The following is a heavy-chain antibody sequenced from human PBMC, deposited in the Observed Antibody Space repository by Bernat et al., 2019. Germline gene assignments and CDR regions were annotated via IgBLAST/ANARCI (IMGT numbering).Heavy chain of an antibody. CDR2: INHSGST. CDR3: AREQTELFHDFWSGYEGRYYYFYYMDV. J-gene: IGHJ6*03. V-gene: IGHV4-34*01. Sequence: QVQLQQWGAGLLKPSETLSLTCGVYGGSFSNYSWSWIRQPPGKGLEWIGEINHSGSTDYNPSLATRVTISIDSSRNQFSPKLSSVTAADTAVYYCAREQTELFHDFWSGYEGRYYYFYYMDVWGEGTSVTVSS. CDR1: GGSFSNYS. D-gene: IGHD3-3*01.